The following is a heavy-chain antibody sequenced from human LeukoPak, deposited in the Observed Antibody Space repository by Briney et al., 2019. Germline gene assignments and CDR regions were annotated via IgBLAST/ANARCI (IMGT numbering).Heavy chain of an antibody. CDR3: ARGVAVIATLYYFDY. J-gene: IGHJ4*02. Sequence: SETLSLTCAVYGGSFSGYYWSWIRRPPGKGLEWIGEINHSGSTNYNPSLKSRVTISVDTSKNQFSLKPSSVTAADTAVYYCARGVAVIATLYYFDYWGQGTLVTVSS. V-gene: IGHV4-34*01. CDR1: GGSFSGYY. CDR2: INHSGST. D-gene: IGHD2-21*01.